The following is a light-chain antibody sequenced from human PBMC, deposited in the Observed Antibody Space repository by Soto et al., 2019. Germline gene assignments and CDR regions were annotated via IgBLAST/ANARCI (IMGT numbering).Light chain of an antibody. Sequence: QSALTQPASVSGSPGQSITISCTGTSSDVGYYDFVSWYQQHPGKAPKLIIYEVSNRPSGVSDRFSASKSGNTASLTISGLQAEDEADYYCSSYTSSSTLDVFGTGTKLTVL. J-gene: IGLJ1*01. V-gene: IGLV2-14*01. CDR3: SSYTSSSTLDV. CDR1: SSDVGYYDF. CDR2: EVS.